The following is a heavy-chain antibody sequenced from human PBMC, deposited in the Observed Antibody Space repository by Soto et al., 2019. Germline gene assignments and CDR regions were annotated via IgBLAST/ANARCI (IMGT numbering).Heavy chain of an antibody. J-gene: IGHJ4*02. CDR3: ARVRYSSGWYGNHYFDY. Sequence: EVQLVESGGDLVQPGGSLRLSCAASGFTFSSYDMHWVRQATGKGLEWVSAIGTAGDTYYPGSVKGRFTISRENAKNSLYLQMNSPRAGDTAVYYCARVRYSSGWYGNHYFDYWGQGTLVTVSS. D-gene: IGHD6-19*01. CDR2: IGTAGDT. CDR1: GFTFSSYD. V-gene: IGHV3-13*01.